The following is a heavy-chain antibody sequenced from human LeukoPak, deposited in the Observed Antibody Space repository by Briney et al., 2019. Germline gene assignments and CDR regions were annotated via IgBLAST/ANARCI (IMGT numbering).Heavy chain of an antibody. CDR3: ARLSGSSLDY. V-gene: IGHV3-33*08. Sequence: GGSLRLSCAASGLTFSNYEMNWVRQAPGKGLEWVALIWYDGSKKYYADSVKGRSTISRDNSKNMLYLQMNSLRDEDTAVYYCARLSGSSLDYWGQGTLVTVSS. D-gene: IGHD1-26*01. CDR1: GLTFSNYE. J-gene: IGHJ4*02. CDR2: IWYDGSKK.